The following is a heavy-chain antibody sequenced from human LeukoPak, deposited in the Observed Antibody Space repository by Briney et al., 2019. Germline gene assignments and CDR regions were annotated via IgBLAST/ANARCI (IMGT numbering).Heavy chain of an antibody. D-gene: IGHD4-23*01. V-gene: IGHV3-64*01. CDR2: ISSTGGST. CDR1: GFTFSNYA. Sequence: GGSLRLSCVASGFTFSNYAMHWVRQAPGKGLEYVSAISSTGGSTYYANSVKGRFTISRDNSKNTLYLQMGSLRAEDTALYYCASIDYGGIYWGQGTLVTVSS. J-gene: IGHJ4*02. CDR3: ASIDYGGIY.